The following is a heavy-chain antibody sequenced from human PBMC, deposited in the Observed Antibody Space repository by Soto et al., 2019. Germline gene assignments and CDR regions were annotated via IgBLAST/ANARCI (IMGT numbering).Heavy chain of an antibody. D-gene: IGHD3-22*01. Sequence: EVQLVESGGGLIQPGGSLRLSCAASGFTVSSNYMSWVRQAPGKGLEWVSVIYSGGSTYYADSVKGRLTSSRDNSKNTLYLQMNSLRAEDTAVYYSASARGYYDTSGYSGYYFDYWGQGTLVTVSS. CDR2: IYSGGST. J-gene: IGHJ4*02. CDR3: ASARGYYDTSGYSGYYFDY. CDR1: GFTVSSNY. V-gene: IGHV3-53*01.